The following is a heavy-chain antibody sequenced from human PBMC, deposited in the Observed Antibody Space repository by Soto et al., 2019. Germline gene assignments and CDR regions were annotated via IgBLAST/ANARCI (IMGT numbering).Heavy chain of an antibody. D-gene: IGHD6-13*01. CDR3: AKPRATAWPYYFAY. Sequence: QVQLVGSGGGVVQPGRSLRLSCAASGFTFSSYGMHWVRQAPGKGLEWVAFISYDGSSKYYADSVKGRFTISRDNSKNMLYLQMNSLRAEDTSVYYCAKPRATAWPYYFAYWGQGTLGTVTS. J-gene: IGHJ4*02. CDR2: ISYDGSSK. V-gene: IGHV3-30*18. CDR1: GFTFSSYG.